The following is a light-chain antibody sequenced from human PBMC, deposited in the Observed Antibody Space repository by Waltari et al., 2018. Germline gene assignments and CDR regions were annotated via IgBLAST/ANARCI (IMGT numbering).Light chain of an antibody. Sequence: DIQMTQSPSTLSASVGDSVTITCRASQSIDSWLAWYQQKPGKAPKLLIYKASSLESGVPSRFSGSGAGTEFTLTINSLQPDDFATYYCQQYNSYSLTFGQGTKVEIK. CDR1: QSIDSW. CDR2: KAS. CDR3: QQYNSYSLT. V-gene: IGKV1-5*03. J-gene: IGKJ1*01.